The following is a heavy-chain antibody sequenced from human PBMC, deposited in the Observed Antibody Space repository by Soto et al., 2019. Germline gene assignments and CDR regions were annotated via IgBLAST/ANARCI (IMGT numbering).Heavy chain of an antibody. CDR3: ARQMAGMDV. CDR2: IYPGDSDT. Sequence: PVESLKISCKGSGYIFTSYWICCVRQMAGKVLEWMGIIYPGDSDTRYSPSFQGQVTISADKSISTAYLQWSSLKASDTAMYYCARQMAGMDVWGQGTTVTVSS. V-gene: IGHV5-51*01. J-gene: IGHJ6*02. CDR1: GYIFTSYW.